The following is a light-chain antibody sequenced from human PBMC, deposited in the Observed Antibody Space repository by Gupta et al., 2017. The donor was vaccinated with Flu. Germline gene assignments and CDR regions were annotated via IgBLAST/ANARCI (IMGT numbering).Light chain of an antibody. CDR2: EAN. J-gene: IGKJ1*01. Sequence: ETTLTQSPAFVSATPGDKVTISCKANQDIDDDLNWYQRKPGKPTVFIIQEANTLGPGIPPRFSGSGFGTEFTLTINNFESEDAAYYCCRQHSNFPLTFGQGTTVEI. V-gene: IGKV5-2*01. CDR1: QDIDDD. CDR3: RQHSNFPLT.